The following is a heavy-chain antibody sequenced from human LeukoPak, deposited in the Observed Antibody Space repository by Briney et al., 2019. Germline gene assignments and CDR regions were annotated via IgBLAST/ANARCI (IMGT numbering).Heavy chain of an antibody. D-gene: IGHD6-19*01. CDR2: ISGSGGST. V-gene: IGHV3-23*01. Sequence: PGGSLRLSCEASGFTFSAYAMTWVRQAPGKGLEWVSAISGSGGSTYYADSVKGRFTISRDNSKNTLYLQMNSLRAEDTAVYYCAKVGYSSGWFRGNYYFDYWGQGTLVTVSS. CDR3: AKVGYSSGWFRGNYYFDY. CDR1: GFTFSAYA. J-gene: IGHJ4*02.